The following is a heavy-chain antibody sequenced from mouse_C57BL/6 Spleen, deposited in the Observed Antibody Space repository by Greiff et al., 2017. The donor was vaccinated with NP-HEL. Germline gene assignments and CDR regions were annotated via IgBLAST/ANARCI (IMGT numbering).Heavy chain of an antibody. D-gene: IGHD1-1*01. CDR1: GYSFTGYF. CDR3: ARAYYYGSGAYYAMDY. V-gene: IGHV1-20*01. J-gene: IGHJ4*01. Sequence: VQLQQSGPELVKPGDSVKISCKASGYSFTGYFMNWVMQSHGKSLEWIGRINPYNGDTFYNQKFKGKATLTVDKSSSTAHMGLRSLTSEDSAVYYCARAYYYGSGAYYAMDYWGQGTSVTVSS. CDR2: INPYNGDT.